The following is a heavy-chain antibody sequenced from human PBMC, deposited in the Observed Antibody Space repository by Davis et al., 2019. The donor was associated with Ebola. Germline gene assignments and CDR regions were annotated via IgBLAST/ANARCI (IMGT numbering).Heavy chain of an antibody. CDR1: GFTFTTYA. Sequence: GGSLRLSCAASGFTFTTYAMMWVRQAPGKGLQWVSSFGGSGGGTYYADSVKGRFTISRDNSKNTLDLQMNSLRAEDSAVYYCAKVLSRNAAYGMDVWGQGTTVTVSS. CDR2: FGGSGGGT. CDR3: AKVLSRNAAYGMDV. D-gene: IGHD2/OR15-2a*01. J-gene: IGHJ6*02. V-gene: IGHV3-23*01.